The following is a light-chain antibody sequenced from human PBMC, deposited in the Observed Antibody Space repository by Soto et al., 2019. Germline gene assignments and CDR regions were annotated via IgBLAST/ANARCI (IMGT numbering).Light chain of an antibody. CDR1: QSVSSY. CDR3: QKRSNSIT. V-gene: IGKV3-11*01. J-gene: IGKJ5*01. CDR2: DAS. Sequence: EIVLTQSPATLSLSPGERATLSCRASQSVSSYLAWYQQKPGQAPRLLIYDASNRATGIPARFSGSTSGTDFTLTISSLEPKNFAIHYCQKRSNSITFGQGTRLEIK.